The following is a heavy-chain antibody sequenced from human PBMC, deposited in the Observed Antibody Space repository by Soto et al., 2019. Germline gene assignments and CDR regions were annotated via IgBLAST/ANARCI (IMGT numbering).Heavy chain of an antibody. D-gene: IGHD1-26*01. CDR2: ISYDGSNK. J-gene: IGHJ4*02. CDR1: GFTFSSYA. Sequence: PGGSLRLSCAASGFTFSSYAMHWVRQAPGKGLEWVAVISYDGSNKYYADSVKGRFTISRDNSKNTLYLQMNSLRAEDTAVYYCARDQGWTWEDFDYWGQGTLVTVPQ. V-gene: IGHV3-30-3*01. CDR3: ARDQGWTWEDFDY.